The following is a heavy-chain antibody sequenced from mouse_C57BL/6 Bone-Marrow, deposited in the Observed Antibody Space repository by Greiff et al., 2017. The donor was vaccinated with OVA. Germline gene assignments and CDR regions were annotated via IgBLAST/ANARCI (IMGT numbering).Heavy chain of an antibody. V-gene: IGHV5-12*01. D-gene: IGHD4-1*01. Sequence: DVMLVESGGGLVQPGGSLKLSCAASGFTFSDYYMYWVRQTPEKRLEWVAYISNGGGSTYYPDTVKGRFTISRDNAKNTLYLQMSRLKSEDTAMYYCARHDWDEGDYAMDYWGQGTSVTVSS. J-gene: IGHJ4*01. CDR3: ARHDWDEGDYAMDY. CDR2: ISNGGGST. CDR1: GFTFSDYY.